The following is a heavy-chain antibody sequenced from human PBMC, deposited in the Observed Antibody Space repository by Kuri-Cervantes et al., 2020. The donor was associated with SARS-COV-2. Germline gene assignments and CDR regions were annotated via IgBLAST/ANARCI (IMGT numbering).Heavy chain of an antibody. J-gene: IGHJ4*02. D-gene: IGHD3-16*01. CDR2: IYHSGST. Sequence: GSLRLSCTVSGYSISSGYYWGWIRQPPGKGLEWIGSIYHSGSTCYNPSLKSRVTILVDTSKNQFSLKLSSVTAADTAVYYCARSPHGDYFDYWGQGTLVTVSS. V-gene: IGHV4-38-2*02. CDR3: ARSPHGDYFDY. CDR1: GYSISSGYY.